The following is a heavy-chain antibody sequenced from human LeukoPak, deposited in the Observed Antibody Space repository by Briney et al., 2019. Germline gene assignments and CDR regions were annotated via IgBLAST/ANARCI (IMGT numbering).Heavy chain of an antibody. Sequence: GGSLRLSCSASGFTFNNYAMYWVRQAPGRGLGYVSGISNNGDSTFHADSVKGRFTISRDNSNNTLYLQMSSLRAEDTAVYYCVKATSSSGGDSWGQGTLVTVSS. J-gene: IGHJ4*02. V-gene: IGHV3-64D*09. CDR2: ISNNGDST. D-gene: IGHD6-19*01. CDR1: GFTFNNYA. CDR3: VKATSSSGGDS.